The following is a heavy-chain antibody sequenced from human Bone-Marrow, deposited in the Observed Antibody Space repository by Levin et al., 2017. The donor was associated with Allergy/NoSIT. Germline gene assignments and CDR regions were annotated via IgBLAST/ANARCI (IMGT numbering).Heavy chain of an antibody. CDR1: GFSVTSNY. CDR2: IYSGGST. V-gene: IGHV3-66*01. J-gene: IGHJ4*02. CDR3: ARDPNAAATGTFG. Sequence: GESLKISCTASGFSVTSNYINWVRQSPGKGLEWVALIYSGGSTNYADSVKGRFTISRDNSKNTVYLQMNSLTGDDTAVYYCARDPNAAATGTFGWGQGTLVTVSS. D-gene: IGHD6-13*01.